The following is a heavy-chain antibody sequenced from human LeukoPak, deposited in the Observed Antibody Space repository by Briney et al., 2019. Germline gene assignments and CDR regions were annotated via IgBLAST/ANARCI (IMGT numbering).Heavy chain of an antibody. CDR3: ARVISDCANFNCFKGYFDY. CDR1: GYTFTSYG. J-gene: IGHJ4*01. D-gene: IGHD5/OR15-5a*01. V-gene: IGHV1-18*01. Sequence: GASVKVSCKASGYTFTSYGISWVRQAPGQGLEWMGWISAYNGNTNYAQKLQGRVTITRDTSANTAYMELSSLGSEDTTIYYCARVISDCANFNCFKGYFDYWGQGTPVTVSS. CDR2: ISAYNGNT.